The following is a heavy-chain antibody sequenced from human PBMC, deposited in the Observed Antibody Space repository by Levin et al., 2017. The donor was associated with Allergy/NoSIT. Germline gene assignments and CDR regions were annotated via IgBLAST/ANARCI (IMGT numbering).Heavy chain of an antibody. D-gene: IGHD2-15*01. CDR2: FDPELGER. V-gene: IGHV1-24*01. CDR3: ATASLLHGMDV. Sequence: GESLKISCKVSGYTLTDLSIHWVRQAPGKGLDWMGGFDPELGERFYAQNLQGRVTMTEDTSTNTAYMELSSLRSDDTAVYYCATASLLHGMDVWGQGTTVTVSS. CDR1: GYTLTDLS. J-gene: IGHJ6*02.